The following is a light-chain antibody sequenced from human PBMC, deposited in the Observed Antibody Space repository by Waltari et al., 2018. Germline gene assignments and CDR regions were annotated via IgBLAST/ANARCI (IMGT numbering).Light chain of an antibody. CDR3: QQYHNLPLT. Sequence: DIQMTQSPLSLSASIGDRVTITCQASQNITNYLNWYQHKPGKAPNLLIYDSSSLETGVPSRFTGSGSATDFTFTISSLQPEDLATYYCQQYHNLPLTFGGGTKVEI. V-gene: IGKV1-33*01. CDR2: DSS. CDR1: QNITNY. J-gene: IGKJ4*01.